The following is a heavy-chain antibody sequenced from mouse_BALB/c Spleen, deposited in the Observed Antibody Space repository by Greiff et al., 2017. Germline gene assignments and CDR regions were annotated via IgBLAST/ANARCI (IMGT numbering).Heavy chain of an antibody. Sequence: EVQLVESGGGLVQPGGSLRLSCATSGFTFTDYYMSWVRQPPGKALEWLGFIRNKANGYTTEYSASVKGRFTISRDNSQSILYLQMNTLRAEDSATYYCARDMRINYAMDYWGQGTSVTVSS. D-gene: IGHD2-4*01. CDR1: GFTFTDYY. CDR3: ARDMRINYAMDY. V-gene: IGHV7-3*02. J-gene: IGHJ4*01. CDR2: IRNKANGYTT.